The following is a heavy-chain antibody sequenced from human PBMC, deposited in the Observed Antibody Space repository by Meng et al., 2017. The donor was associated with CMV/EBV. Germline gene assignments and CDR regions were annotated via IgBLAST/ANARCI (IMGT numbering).Heavy chain of an antibody. V-gene: IGHV4-39*07. J-gene: IGHJ6*02. CDR2: IYYSGST. CDR1: GGSISSSSYY. Sequence: GSLRLSCTVSGGSISSSSYYWGWIRQPPGKGLEWIGSIYYSGSTYHNPSLKSRVTISVDTSKNQFSLKLSSVTAADTAVYYCARGIIAAAASSVDYYYYGMDVWGQGTTVTVSS. D-gene: IGHD6-13*01. CDR3: ARGIIAAAASSVDYYYYGMDV.